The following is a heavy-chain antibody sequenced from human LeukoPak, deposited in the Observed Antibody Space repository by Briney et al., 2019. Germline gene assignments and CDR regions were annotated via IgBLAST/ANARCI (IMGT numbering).Heavy chain of an antibody. J-gene: IGHJ6*02. Sequence: ASVKVSCKASGYTFTGYYMHWVRQAPGQGLEWMGWINPNSGGTNYAQKFQGRVTMTRDTSISTAYMELSRLRSDDTAVYYCARGGSSSWQEFFYYYYGMGVWGQGTTVTVSS. CDR2: INPNSGGT. CDR3: ARGGSSSWQEFFYYYYGMGV. V-gene: IGHV1-2*02. CDR1: GYTFTGYY. D-gene: IGHD6-13*01.